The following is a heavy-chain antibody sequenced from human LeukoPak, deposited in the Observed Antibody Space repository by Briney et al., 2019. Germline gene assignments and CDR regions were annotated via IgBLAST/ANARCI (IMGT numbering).Heavy chain of an antibody. CDR2: INHSGST. V-gene: IGHV4-34*01. Sequence: PSETLSLTCAVYGGSFSGYYWSWIRQPPGKGLEWIGEINHSGSTNYNPSLKSRVTISVDTSKNQFSLKLSSVTAADTAVYYCARGNSSGYHYRDYFDYWGQGTLVTVSS. D-gene: IGHD3-22*01. J-gene: IGHJ4*02. CDR3: ARGNSSGYHYRDYFDY. CDR1: GGSFSGYY.